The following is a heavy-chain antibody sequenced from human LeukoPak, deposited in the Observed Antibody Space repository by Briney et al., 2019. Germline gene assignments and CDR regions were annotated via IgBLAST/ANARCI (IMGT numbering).Heavy chain of an antibody. CDR1: GFTFSSYG. D-gene: IGHD3-3*01. CDR2: IRYDGSNK. CDR3: AKVPQYYDFWSGRYYYMDV. J-gene: IGHJ6*03. Sequence: GGSLRLSCAASGFTFSSYGMHWVRQAPGKGLEWAAFIRYDGSNKYYADSVKGRFTISRDNSKNTLYLQMNSLRAEDTAVYYCAKVPQYYDFWSGRYYYMDVWGKGTTVTVSS. V-gene: IGHV3-30*02.